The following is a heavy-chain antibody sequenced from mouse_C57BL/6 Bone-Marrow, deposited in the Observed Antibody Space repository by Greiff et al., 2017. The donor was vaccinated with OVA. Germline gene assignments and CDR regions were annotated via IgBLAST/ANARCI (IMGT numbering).Heavy chain of an antibody. CDR1: GYTFTSYW. Sequence: VQLQQSGTVLARPGASVKMSCKTSGYTFTSYWMHWVKQRPGQGLEWIGVIYPGNSDTSYNQKFKGKAKLTAVTSASTAYMELSSLTNEDAAVYYCTRSRAWFAYWGQGTLVTVSA. CDR3: TRSRAWFAY. J-gene: IGHJ3*01. CDR2: IYPGNSDT. V-gene: IGHV1-5*01.